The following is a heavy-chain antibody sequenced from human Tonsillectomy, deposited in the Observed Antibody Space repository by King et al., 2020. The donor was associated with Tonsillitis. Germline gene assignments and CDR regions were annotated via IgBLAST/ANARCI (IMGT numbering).Heavy chain of an antibody. D-gene: IGHD3-3*01. J-gene: IGHJ6*02. CDR2: ISSSGSTI. CDR3: ARVSVLRVLEWLPYYYYGMDV. CDR1: GFTFSDYY. V-gene: IGHV3-11*01. Sequence: VQLVESGGGLVKPGGSLRLSCAASGFTFSDYYMSWIRQAPGKGLEWVSYISSSGSTIYYADSVKGRFTISRDNAKNSLYLQMNSLRAEDTAVYYCARVSVLRVLEWLPYYYYGMDVWGQGTTVTVSS.